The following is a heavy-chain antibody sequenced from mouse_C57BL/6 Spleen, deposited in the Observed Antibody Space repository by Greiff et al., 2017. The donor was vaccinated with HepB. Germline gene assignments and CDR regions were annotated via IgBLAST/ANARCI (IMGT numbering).Heavy chain of an antibody. Sequence: EVQLQESGGDLVKPGGSLKLSCAASGFTFSSYGMSWVRQTPDKRLEWVATISSGGSYTYYPDSVKGRFTISRDNAKNTLYLQMSSLKSEDTAMYYCARPLDSSGYLLDYWGQGTTLTVSS. D-gene: IGHD3-2*02. CDR1: GFTFSSYG. CDR3: ARPLDSSGYLLDY. V-gene: IGHV5-6*01. J-gene: IGHJ2*01. CDR2: ISSGGSYT.